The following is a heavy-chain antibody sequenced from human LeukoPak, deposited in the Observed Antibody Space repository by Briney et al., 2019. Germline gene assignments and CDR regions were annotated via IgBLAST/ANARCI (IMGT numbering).Heavy chain of an antibody. CDR2: ISSSSSTI. V-gene: IGHV3-48*04. CDR1: GFTFSSYS. CDR3: ASAKYCSSTSCYYYYYYMDV. Sequence: PGGSLRLSCAASGFTFSSYSMNWVRQASGKGLEWVSYISSSSSTIYYADSVKGRFTISRDNAKNSLYLQMNSLRAEDTAVYYCASAKYCSSTSCYYYYYYMDVWGKGTTVTVSS. D-gene: IGHD2-2*01. J-gene: IGHJ6*03.